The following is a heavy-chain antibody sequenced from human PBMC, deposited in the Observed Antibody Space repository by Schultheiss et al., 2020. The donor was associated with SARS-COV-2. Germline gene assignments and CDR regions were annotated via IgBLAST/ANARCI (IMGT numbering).Heavy chain of an antibody. V-gene: IGHV4-34*01. J-gene: IGHJ1*01. CDR1: GGSFSGYY. CDR3: ASLDDYGDPFRH. Sequence: GSLRLSCAVYGGSFSGYYWSWIRQPPGKGLEWIGEINHSGSTNYNPSLKSRVTISVDTSKNQFSLKLSSVTAADTAVYYCASLDDYGDPFRHWGQGTLVTVSS. D-gene: IGHD4-17*01. CDR2: INHSGST.